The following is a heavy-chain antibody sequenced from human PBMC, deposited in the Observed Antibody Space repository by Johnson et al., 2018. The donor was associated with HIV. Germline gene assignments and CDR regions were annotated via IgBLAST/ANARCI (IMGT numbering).Heavy chain of an antibody. CDR3: ARDRAQVDDPNDAFDI. D-gene: IGHD1-1*01. CDR2: ISNDGEGQ. CDR1: GFTFSRYA. J-gene: IGHJ3*02. Sequence: QLVESGGGVVQPGRSLRISCEASGFTFSRYAMHWVSQAPGKGLDWVAVISNDGEGQYYADSVKGRVTIARDNSKNTVSLQMNRGRGEDTAVYYCARDRAQVDDPNDAFDIWGRGTVVTVSS. V-gene: IGHV3-30*03.